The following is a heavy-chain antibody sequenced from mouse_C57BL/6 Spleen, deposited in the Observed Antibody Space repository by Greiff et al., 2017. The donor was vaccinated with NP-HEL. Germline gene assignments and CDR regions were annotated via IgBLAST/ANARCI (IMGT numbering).Heavy chain of an antibody. J-gene: IGHJ3*01. D-gene: IGHD2-4*01. CDR1: GYSFTSYY. V-gene: IGHV1-66*01. CDR2: IYPGSGNT. CDR3: ARTICYDYDGGGWFAY. Sequence: VQLQQSGPELVKPGASVKISCKASGYSFTSYYIHWVKQRPGQGLEWIGWIYPGSGNTKYNEKFKGKATLTADTSSSTAYMQLSSLTSEDSAVYYCARTICYDYDGGGWFAYWGQGTLVTVSA.